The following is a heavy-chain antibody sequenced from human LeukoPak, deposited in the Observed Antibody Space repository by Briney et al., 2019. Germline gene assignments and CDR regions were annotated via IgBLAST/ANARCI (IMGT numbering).Heavy chain of an antibody. Sequence: SQTLSLTCAVSGGSISSGGYSWSWIRQPPGKGLEWIGYIYHSGSTYYNPSLKSRVTISVDRSKNQFSLKLSSVTAADTAVYYCARDYYGSGSYYNVVSYGMDVWGQGTTVTVSS. J-gene: IGHJ6*02. D-gene: IGHD3-10*01. CDR3: ARDYYGSGSYYNVVSYGMDV. CDR2: IYHSGST. CDR1: GGSISSGGYS. V-gene: IGHV4-30-2*01.